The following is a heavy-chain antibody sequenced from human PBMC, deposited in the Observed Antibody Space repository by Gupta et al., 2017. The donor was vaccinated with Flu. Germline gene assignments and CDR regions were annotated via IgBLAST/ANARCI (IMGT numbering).Heavy chain of an antibody. V-gene: IGHV1-2*06. CDR3: ARVGYCSTTSCYEPFDS. Sequence: YIHWVRQAPGQGLEWMGRFNPKSGGTKYAQKFQGRVTMTSDTSVSTAYMELSSLKSDDTAIYYCARVGYCSTTSCYEPFDSWGLGTQVTVSS. CDR2: FNPKSGGT. D-gene: IGHD2-2*01. CDR1: Y. J-gene: IGHJ4*02.